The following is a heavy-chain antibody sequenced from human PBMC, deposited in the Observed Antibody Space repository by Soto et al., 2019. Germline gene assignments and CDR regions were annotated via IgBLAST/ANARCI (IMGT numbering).Heavy chain of an antibody. J-gene: IGHJ4*02. V-gene: IGHV3-33*01. D-gene: IGHD3-16*01. Sequence: QVQLVESGGGVVQPGRSLRLSCAASGFTFSSYGMHWVRQAPGKGLEWVAVIWYDGSNKYYADSVKGRFTISRDNSKHTLYLQMNSLRAEDTAVYYCARDGLGDSKYFDYWGQGTLVTASS. CDR3: ARDGLGDSKYFDY. CDR1: GFTFSSYG. CDR2: IWYDGSNK.